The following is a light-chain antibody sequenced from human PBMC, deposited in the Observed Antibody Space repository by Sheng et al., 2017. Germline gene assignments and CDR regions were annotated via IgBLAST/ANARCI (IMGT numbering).Light chain of an antibody. Sequence: IVLTQSPGTLSLSPGERATLSCRASQSVSSSYLAWYQQKPGQAPRLLIYGASSRATGIPDRFSGSGSGTDFTLTITSLQPDDFATYYCQQYTSYPPTFGGGTKVEI. J-gene: IGKJ4*01. CDR1: QSVSSSY. CDR3: QQYTSYPPT. V-gene: IGKV3-20*01. CDR2: GAS.